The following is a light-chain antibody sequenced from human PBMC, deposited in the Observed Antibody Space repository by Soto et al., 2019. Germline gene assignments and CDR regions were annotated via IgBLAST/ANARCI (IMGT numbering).Light chain of an antibody. CDR1: SSDVGGYNY. CDR2: EVS. J-gene: IGLJ1*01. V-gene: IGLV2-8*01. Sequence: QPVLNQPRSASGSTGQSVTISCTGTSSDVGGYNYVSWYQQHPGKAPKLMIYEVSKRPSGVPDRFSGSKPGNTASLTVSGLQAEDEADYYCSSYAGSNNSLYVFGTGTKVTVL. CDR3: SSYAGSNNSLYV.